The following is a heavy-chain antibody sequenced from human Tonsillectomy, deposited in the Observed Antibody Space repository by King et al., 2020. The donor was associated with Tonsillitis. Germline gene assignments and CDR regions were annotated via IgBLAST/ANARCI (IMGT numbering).Heavy chain of an antibody. V-gene: IGHV3-21*01. Sequence: VQLVESGGGPVKPGGSLRLSCAASGFPFSSHNMNWVRQAPGKGLEWVSSISTTSSYIYYADSVKGRFTISRDNAKNSLCLQMNSLRVEDTAVYYCVSVKSDSGGYYLDYWGQGPLVTVSS. CDR1: GFPFSSHN. CDR3: VSVKSDSGGYYLDY. J-gene: IGHJ4*02. CDR2: ISTTSSYI. D-gene: IGHD3-22*01.